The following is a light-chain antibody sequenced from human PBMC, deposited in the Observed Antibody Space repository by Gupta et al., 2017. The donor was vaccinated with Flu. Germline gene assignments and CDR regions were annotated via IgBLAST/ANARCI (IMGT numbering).Light chain of an antibody. CDR2: DTC. V-gene: IGKV3-11*01. Sequence: EIVLTQSPATMSLSPGERATLSCRASQRVTGNVAWFQQRPGQPPRPLIHDTCNRAPGIAARFSGSGSGTDFTFTIRSLAPEDSAVYYCQQRDNWPPMYTFGQGTKLEIK. CDR1: QRVTGN. CDR3: QQRDNWPPMYT. J-gene: IGKJ2*01.